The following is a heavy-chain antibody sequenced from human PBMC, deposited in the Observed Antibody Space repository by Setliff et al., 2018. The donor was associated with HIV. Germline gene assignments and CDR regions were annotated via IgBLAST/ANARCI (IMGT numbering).Heavy chain of an antibody. V-gene: IGHV1-18*04. CDR2: VSTYNGHT. CDR1: GYTFTTYG. CDR3: ARPLDSGSYPYDAFAF. J-gene: IGHJ3*01. D-gene: IGHD1-26*01. Sequence: GASVKVSCKASGYTFTTYGINWVRQAPGQGLEWMGWVSTYNGHTNYPQHLQGRVTMTTNTSTGTAYLELRSLRPDDTAMYYCARPLDSGSYPYDAFAFWGLGTMVTVSS.